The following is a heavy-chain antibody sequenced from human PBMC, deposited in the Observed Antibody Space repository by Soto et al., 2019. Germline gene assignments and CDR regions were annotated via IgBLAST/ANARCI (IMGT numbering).Heavy chain of an antibody. V-gene: IGHV4-39*01. CDR3: ARHPPFVYNEGSGNTEAVDV. J-gene: IGHJ3*01. CDR1: GDSIKGGRDF. D-gene: IGHD3-22*01. Sequence: QLQLQESGPGLVKPSETLSLTCSVSGDSIKGGRDFWGWIRQPPGKGLEWLGSIYSSGSTFYNPSLKSRVTVSADTSKNQFSLRLSSVPAADKDIYYCARHPPFVYNEGSGNTEAVDVWGQGTLATVS. CDR2: IYSSGST.